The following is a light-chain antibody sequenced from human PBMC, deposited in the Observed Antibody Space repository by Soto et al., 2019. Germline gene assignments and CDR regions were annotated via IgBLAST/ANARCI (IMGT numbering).Light chain of an antibody. CDR2: DVS. CDR1: SSDVGNYNR. CDR3: SSYTTSSTYV. V-gene: IGLV2-18*02. J-gene: IGLJ1*01. Sequence: QSALTQPPSVSGSPGQSVAISCTGTSSDVGNYNRVSWYQQPPCTAPRLMIYDVSNRPSGVPDRFSGSKSGNTATLTISRLQADDEADYYCSSYTTSSTYVFGTGTKLTVL.